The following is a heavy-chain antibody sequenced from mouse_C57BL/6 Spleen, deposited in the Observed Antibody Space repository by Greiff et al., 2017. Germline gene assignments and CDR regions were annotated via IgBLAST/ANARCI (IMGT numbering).Heavy chain of an antibody. V-gene: IGHV5-16*01. Sequence: EVQLVESEGGLVQPGSSMKLSCTASGFTFSDYYMAWVRQVPEKGLEWVANINYDGSSTYYLDSLKSRFIISRDNAKNILFLQMSSLKSEDTATYYGARGVYDGYPYYAMDYWGQGTSVTVSS. CDR3: ARGVYDGYPYYAMDY. CDR1: GFTFSDYY. D-gene: IGHD2-3*01. J-gene: IGHJ4*01. CDR2: INYDGSST.